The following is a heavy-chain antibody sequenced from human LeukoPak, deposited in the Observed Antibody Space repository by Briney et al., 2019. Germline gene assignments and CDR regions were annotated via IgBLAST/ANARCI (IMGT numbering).Heavy chain of an antibody. V-gene: IGHV3-23*01. CDR2: ISGSGGST. J-gene: IGHJ4*02. Sequence: GGSLRLSCAASEFTFSSCAMSWGRQAPGKGLEWVSAISGSGGSTYYADSVKGRFTISRDNSKNTLYLQMNSLRAEDTALYYCAKDRRSSPSTVDYWGQGTLVTVSS. CDR1: EFTFSSCA. D-gene: IGHD6-13*01. CDR3: AKDRRSSPSTVDY.